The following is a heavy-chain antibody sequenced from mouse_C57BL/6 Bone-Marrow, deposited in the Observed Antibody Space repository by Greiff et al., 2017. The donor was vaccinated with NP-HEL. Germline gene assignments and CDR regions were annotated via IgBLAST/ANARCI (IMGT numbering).Heavy chain of an antibody. CDR3: AIITTVVGGYFDY. V-gene: IGHV1-52*01. Sequence: QVQLQQPGAELVRPGSSVKLSCKASGYTFTSYWMHLVKQRPIQGLEWIGNIEPSDSETHYNPKFKDKATLIADKSTSTAYMQLSSLTSEDSAVYYCAIITTVVGGYFDYWGQGTTLTVSS. CDR1: GYTFTSYW. D-gene: IGHD1-1*01. CDR2: IEPSDSET. J-gene: IGHJ2*01.